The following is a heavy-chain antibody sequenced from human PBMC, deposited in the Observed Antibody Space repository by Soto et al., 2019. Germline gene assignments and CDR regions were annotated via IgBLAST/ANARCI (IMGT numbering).Heavy chain of an antibody. CDR1: GGTFSSYA. Sequence: QVQLVQSGAEVKKPGSSVKVSCKASGGTFSSYAISWVRQAPGQGLEWMGGIIPIFGTANYAQKFQGRVTITADESTSTAYMELSSLRSEDTAVYYCARTGKDGYIYSYYYGMDVWGQGTTVTVSS. V-gene: IGHV1-69*01. CDR2: IIPIFGTA. CDR3: ARTGKDGYIYSYYYGMDV. J-gene: IGHJ6*02. D-gene: IGHD5-12*01.